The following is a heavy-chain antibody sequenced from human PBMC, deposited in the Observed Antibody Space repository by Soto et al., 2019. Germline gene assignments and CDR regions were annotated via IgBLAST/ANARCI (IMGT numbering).Heavy chain of an antibody. CDR2: IYYSGST. Sequence: PSETLSLTCTVSGGSISSYYWSWIRQPPGKGLEWIGYIYYSGSTNYNPSLKSRVTISVDTSKNQFSLKLSSVTAADTAVYYCARFTIAAAGTSWFDHWGQGTLVTAPQ. V-gene: IGHV4-59*01. J-gene: IGHJ5*02. CDR1: GGSISSYY. CDR3: ARFTIAAAGTSWFDH. D-gene: IGHD6-13*01.